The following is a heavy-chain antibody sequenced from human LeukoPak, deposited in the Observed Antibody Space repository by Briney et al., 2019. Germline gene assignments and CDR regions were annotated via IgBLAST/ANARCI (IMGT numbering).Heavy chain of an antibody. D-gene: IGHD2-2*01. CDR1: GYTFTAYS. J-gene: IGHJ4*02. CDR3: ARVGVEGASCYDY. CDR2: INPNSGVT. V-gene: IGHV1-2*02. Sequence: ASVKVPCKASGYTFTAYSMHWVRQAPGQGLEWMGWINPNSGVTNYAQKFQGRVTMTRDTSISTAYMELSSLRSDDTAIYYCARVGVEGASCYDYWGQGTLVTVSS.